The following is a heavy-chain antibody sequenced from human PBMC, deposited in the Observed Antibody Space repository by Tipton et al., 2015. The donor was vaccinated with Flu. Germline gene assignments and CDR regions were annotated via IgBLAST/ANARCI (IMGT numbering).Heavy chain of an antibody. CDR2: VSRTGST. J-gene: IGHJ5*02. CDR1: GDSISSDYY. D-gene: IGHD4-11*01. CDR3: ARRDYSNYVSDPKSWFDP. V-gene: IGHV4-38-2*01. Sequence: LRLSCAVSGDSISSDYYWGWIRQFPGKGLEWIGTVSRTGSTIYNPSLMSRVTISIDTSKNQFSLKMKSVTATDMAVYYCARRDYSNYVSDPKSWFDPWGKGTLVAVSS.